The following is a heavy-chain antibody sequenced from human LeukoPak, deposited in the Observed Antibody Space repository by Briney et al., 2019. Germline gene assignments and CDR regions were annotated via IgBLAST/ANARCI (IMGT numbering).Heavy chain of an antibody. CDR2: IIPILGIA. V-gene: IGHV1-69*04. Sequence: SVKVSCKASGGTFSSYAISWVRQAPGQGLEWMGRIIPILGIANYAQKFQGRVTITADKSTSTAYMELSSLRSEDTAVYYCASSLRVVGAFRHWGQGTLVTVSS. CDR1: GGTFSSYA. J-gene: IGHJ4*02. D-gene: IGHD1-26*01. CDR3: ASSLRVVGAFRH.